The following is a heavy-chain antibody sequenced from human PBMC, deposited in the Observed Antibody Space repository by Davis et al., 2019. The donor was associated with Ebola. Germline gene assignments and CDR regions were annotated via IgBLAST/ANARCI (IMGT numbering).Heavy chain of an antibody. V-gene: IGHV3-23*01. CDR1: GFTFSSYA. J-gene: IGHJ6*02. Sequence: GESLKISCAASGFTFSSYAMSWVRQAPGKGLEWVSAISGSGGSTYYADSVKGRFTISRDNSKNTLYLQMNSLRAEDTALYYCAKDIGHGVEWPRGYYYGMDVWGQGTTVTVSS. D-gene: IGHD3-3*01. CDR3: AKDIGHGVEWPRGYYYGMDV. CDR2: ISGSGGST.